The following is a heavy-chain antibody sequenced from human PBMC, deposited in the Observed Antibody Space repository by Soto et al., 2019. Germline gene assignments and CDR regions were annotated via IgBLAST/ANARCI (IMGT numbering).Heavy chain of an antibody. V-gene: IGHV3-21*06. CDR1: GFTFTRYS. D-gene: IGHD3-3*01. CDR3: AREYEDLTSNFDY. J-gene: IGHJ4*02. Sequence: XESLSISCAASGFTFTRYSMNWVRQAPGKGLEWVSSISSTTNYIYYGDSMKGRFTISRDNAKNSLYLEMNSLRAEDTAVYYCAREYEDLTSNFDYWGQGTLVTVSS. CDR2: ISSTTNYI.